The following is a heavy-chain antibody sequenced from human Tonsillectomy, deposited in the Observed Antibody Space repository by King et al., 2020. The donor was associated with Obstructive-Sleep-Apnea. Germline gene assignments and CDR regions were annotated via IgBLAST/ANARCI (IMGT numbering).Heavy chain of an antibody. V-gene: IGHV3-30-3*01. CDR3: ARGSFDSSGYYIWGNYFDY. Sequence: QLVQSGGGVVQPGGSLRLSWAASGFTFGSYAMHGVRRAPGKGLEWVAVISYDGSNKYYADSVKGRFTISRDNSKNTLYLQMNSLRAEDTAVYYCARGSFDSSGYYIWGNYFDYWGQGTLVTVSS. J-gene: IGHJ4*02. CDR1: GFTFGSYA. CDR2: ISYDGSNK. D-gene: IGHD3-22*01.